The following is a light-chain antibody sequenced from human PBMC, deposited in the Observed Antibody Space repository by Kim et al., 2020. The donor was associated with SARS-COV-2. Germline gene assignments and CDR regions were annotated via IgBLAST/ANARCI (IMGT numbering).Light chain of an antibody. J-gene: IGKJ2*01. CDR1: QSVSSN. CDR2: GAS. V-gene: IGKV3-15*01. CDR3: EQYNKWPYT. Sequence: SVSPGERATLSCRASQSVSSNSAWYQQKPRQAPRRLIYGASPRATGIPARFSASGSGTEFTLTISSLQSEDFALYYCEQYNKWPYTFGQGTKLEI.